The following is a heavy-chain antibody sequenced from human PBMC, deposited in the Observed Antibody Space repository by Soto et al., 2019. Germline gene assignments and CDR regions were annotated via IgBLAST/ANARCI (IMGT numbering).Heavy chain of an antibody. CDR2: IWFDGRND. CDR1: GLTFRTYL. CDR3: ARDADGYSSGWYIGFSDY. J-gene: IGHJ4*02. V-gene: IGHV3-33*01. Sequence: PGGSLRLSCVASGLTFRTYLMHWVRQAPGKGLEWVALIWFDGRNDYYVESVKGRFTVSRDNSKNTLYLQMNSLRAEDTAVYYCARDADGYSSGWYIGFSDYWGQGTLVTVSS. D-gene: IGHD6-19*01.